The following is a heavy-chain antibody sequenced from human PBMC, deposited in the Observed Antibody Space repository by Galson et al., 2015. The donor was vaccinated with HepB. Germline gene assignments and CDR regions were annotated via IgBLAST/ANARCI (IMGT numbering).Heavy chain of an antibody. Sequence: QSGAEMKKLGESLRISCKGSGYSFTSYWISWVRQMPGKGLEWMGRIDPSDSYTNYSPSFQGHVTISADKSISTAYLQWSSLRASDTAMYYCARHLIGEYCSSTSCYRAKWFDPWGQGTLVTVSS. D-gene: IGHD2-2*02. V-gene: IGHV5-10-1*01. CDR1: GYSFTSYW. CDR2: IDPSDSYT. J-gene: IGHJ5*02. CDR3: ARHLIGEYCSSTSCYRAKWFDP.